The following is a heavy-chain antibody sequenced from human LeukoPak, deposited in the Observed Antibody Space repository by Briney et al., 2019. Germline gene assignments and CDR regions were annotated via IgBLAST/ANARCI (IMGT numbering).Heavy chain of an antibody. CDR3: AKGDSTGPGGMDV. V-gene: IGHV3-9*01. CDR1: GFTFDDYA. D-gene: IGHD6-25*01. CDR2: ISWNSGSI. Sequence: PGRSLRLSCAASGFTFDDYAMHWVRQAPGKGLEWVSGISWNSGSIGYADSVKGRFTISRDNAKNSLYLQMNSLRAEDTALYYCAKGDSTGPGGMDVWGKGTTVTVSS. J-gene: IGHJ6*04.